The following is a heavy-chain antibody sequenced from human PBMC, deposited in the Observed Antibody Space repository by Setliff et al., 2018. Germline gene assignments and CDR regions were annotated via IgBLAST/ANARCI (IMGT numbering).Heavy chain of an antibody. CDR2: IYYSGST. V-gene: IGHV4-31*03. Sequence: SETLSLTCTVSGGSISSGGYYWSWIRQHPGKGLEWIGYIYYSGSTYYNPSLKSRVTISVDKSTNQFSLRLNSVTAADTAVYYCARMSGFQYMDVWGKGTTVTVSS. CDR1: GGSISSGGYY. D-gene: IGHD3-3*01. CDR3: ARMSGFQYMDV. J-gene: IGHJ6*03.